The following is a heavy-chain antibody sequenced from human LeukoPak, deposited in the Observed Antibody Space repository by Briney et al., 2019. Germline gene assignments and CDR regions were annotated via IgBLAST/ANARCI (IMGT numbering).Heavy chain of an antibody. CDR2: IGSSGDT. D-gene: IGHD1-26*01. V-gene: IGHV3-13*01. Sequence: GGSLRLSCSASGFTFSNYDIHWVRQATGKGLEWVSAIGSSGDTYYIDSVKGRFTISRESAKNSLYLQMNSLRAEDTAVYYCVRPPDSARYGFDFWGQGTLVTVSS. J-gene: IGHJ4*02. CDR1: GFTFSNYD. CDR3: VRPPDSARYGFDF.